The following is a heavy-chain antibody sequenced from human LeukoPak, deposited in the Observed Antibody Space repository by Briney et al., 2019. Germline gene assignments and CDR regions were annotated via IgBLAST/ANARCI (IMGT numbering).Heavy chain of an antibody. CDR3: ARDVKGYYHYMDV. V-gene: IGHV3-NL1*01. J-gene: IGHJ6*03. CDR1: GFTFSSYG. Sequence: GGSLRLSCAASGFTFSSYGMHWVRQAPGKGLEWVSVIYTGGNTYYADSVKGRFTISRDNSKNTLYLQLNSLRAEDTAVYYCARDVKGYYHYMDVWGKGTTVTISS. CDR2: IYTGGNT. D-gene: IGHD2/OR15-2a*01.